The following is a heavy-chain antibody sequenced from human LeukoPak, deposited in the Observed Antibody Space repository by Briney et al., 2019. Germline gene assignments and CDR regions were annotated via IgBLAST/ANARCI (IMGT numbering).Heavy chain of an antibody. V-gene: IGHV5-51*01. J-gene: IGHJ4*02. D-gene: IGHD6-13*01. CDR3: ARRVRAAAGIFYFDY. CDR2: IYPGDSDT. Sequence: GESLKISGKGSGYSFTSYWIGWVRQMPGKGLEWMGIIYPGDSDTRYSPSFQGQVTISADKSISTAYLQWSSLKASDTAMYYCARRVRAAAGIFYFDYWGQGTLVTVSS. CDR1: GYSFTSYW.